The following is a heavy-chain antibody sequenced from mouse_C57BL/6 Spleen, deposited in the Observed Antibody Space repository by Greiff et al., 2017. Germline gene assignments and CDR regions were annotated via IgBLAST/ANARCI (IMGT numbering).Heavy chain of an antibody. CDR3: ARRVEGYYGSSYGLDY. J-gene: IGHJ2*01. D-gene: IGHD1-1*01. V-gene: IGHV5-6*01. Sequence: EVQGVESGGDLVKPGGSLKLSCAASGFTFSSYGMSWVRPTPDKRLEWVATISSGGSYTYYPDSVKGRFTISRDNAKNPLYLQMSSLKSEDTAMYYCARRVEGYYGSSYGLDYWGQGTTLTVSS. CDR2: ISSGGSYT. CDR1: GFTFSSYG.